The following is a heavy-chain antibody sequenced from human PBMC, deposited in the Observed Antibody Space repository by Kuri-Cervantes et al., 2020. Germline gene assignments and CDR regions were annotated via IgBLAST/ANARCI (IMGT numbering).Heavy chain of an antibody. V-gene: IGHV4-59*01. J-gene: IGHJ2*01. CDR1: GDSISTYY. Sequence: SETLSLTCTVSGDSISTYYWSWIRQPPGKGLEWIGYIYYSGSTNYNPSLKSRVTISVDTSKNQFSLKLSSVTAADTAVYYCARDRDRNYYDSSGPNLWYFDLWGRGTLVTVSS. CDR2: IYYSGST. D-gene: IGHD3-22*01. CDR3: ARDRDRNYYDSSGPNLWYFDL.